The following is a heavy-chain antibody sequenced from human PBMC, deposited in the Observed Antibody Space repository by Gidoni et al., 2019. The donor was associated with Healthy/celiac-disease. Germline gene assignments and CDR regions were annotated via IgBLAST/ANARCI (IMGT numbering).Heavy chain of an antibody. V-gene: IGHV4-31*03. Sequence: QVQLQESGPGLVKPSQTLSLTCPVPGGSISRAGYYWSWIRQHPGKGLEWIGYIYYSGSTYYNPSLKSRVTISVDTSKNQFSLKLSSVTAADTAVYYCARARVGDWAGTTNFDYWGQGTLVTVSS. D-gene: IGHD2-21*02. CDR1: GGSISRAGYY. CDR3: ARARVGDWAGTTNFDY. J-gene: IGHJ4*02. CDR2: IYYSGST.